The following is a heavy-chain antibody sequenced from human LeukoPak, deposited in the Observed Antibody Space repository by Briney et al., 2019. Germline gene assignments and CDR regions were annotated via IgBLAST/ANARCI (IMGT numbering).Heavy chain of an antibody. J-gene: IGHJ5*02. CDR1: GGSISGYY. D-gene: IGHD6-13*01. CDR2: IYHSGST. Sequence: PSETLSLTCTVSGGSISGYYWSWIRQPPGKGLEWIGYIYHSGSTNYNPSLKGRVTISVDTSKNQFSLRLTSVTAADTAVYYCARYKAAAGAGWFDPWGQGTLVTVSS. V-gene: IGHV4-59*01. CDR3: ARYKAAAGAGWFDP.